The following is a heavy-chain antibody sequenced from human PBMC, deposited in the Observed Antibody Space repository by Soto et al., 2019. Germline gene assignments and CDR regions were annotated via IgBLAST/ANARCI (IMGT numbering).Heavy chain of an antibody. V-gene: IGHV3-15*01. CDR1: GFTFTNDW. CDR2: IKSKTDGGTI. J-gene: IGHJ3*02. Sequence: EVQLVESGGGLVKPGGSLRLSCAASGFTFTNDWMTWVRQGPGKGLEWVCRIKSKTDGGTIDYAAPVKGRFTISRDDSKNALYLQMDSLKTEDTAVYYCTTGPNLRPLAAFDIWAQGTVVTVSA. CDR3: TTGPNLRPLAAFDI.